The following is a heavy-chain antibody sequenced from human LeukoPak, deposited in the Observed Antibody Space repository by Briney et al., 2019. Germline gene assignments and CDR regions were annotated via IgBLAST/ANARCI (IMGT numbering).Heavy chain of an antibody. CDR1: GLTFSSYW. CDR2: MKHDGSEK. V-gene: IGHV3-7*03. CDR3: ARNNRGLFDY. D-gene: IGHD2/OR15-2a*01. Sequence: GGSLRLSCAASGLTFSSYWMAWVRQAPGKGLEWVANMKHDGSEKYYADSVKGRFTISRDNAKNSLYLQMNSLRAEDTALYYCARNNRGLFDYWGQGTLVPVSS. J-gene: IGHJ4*02.